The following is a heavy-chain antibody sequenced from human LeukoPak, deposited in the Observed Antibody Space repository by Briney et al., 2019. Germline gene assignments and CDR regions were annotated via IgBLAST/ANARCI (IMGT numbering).Heavy chain of an antibody. Sequence: SETLSLTCTVSGGSISSGGYYWSWIRQPPGKGLEWIEDIYHSGSTYYNPSLKSRVTISVDRSKNQFSLKLSSVTAADTAVYYCAREPKPNDPFDYWGQGTLVTVSS. CDR1: GGSISSGGYY. J-gene: IGHJ4*02. D-gene: IGHD1-1*01. V-gene: IGHV4-30-2*01. CDR3: AREPKPNDPFDY. CDR2: IYHSGST.